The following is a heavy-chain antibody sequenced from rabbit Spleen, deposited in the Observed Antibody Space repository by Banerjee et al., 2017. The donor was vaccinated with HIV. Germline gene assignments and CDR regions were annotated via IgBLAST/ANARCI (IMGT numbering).Heavy chain of an antibody. V-gene: IGHV1S40*01. J-gene: IGHJ6*01. CDR3: ARDTGSSFSSYGMDL. Sequence: QSLEESGGDLVKPGASLTLTCTASGFSFSAGYYMCWVRQAPGKGLEWIACINLHNGVIDYATWAKGRFTIFKTSSTTVTLQMTSLTVADTATYFCARDTGSSFSSYGMDLWGPGTLVTVS. D-gene: IGHD8-1*01. CDR2: INLHNGVI. CDR1: GFSFSAGYY.